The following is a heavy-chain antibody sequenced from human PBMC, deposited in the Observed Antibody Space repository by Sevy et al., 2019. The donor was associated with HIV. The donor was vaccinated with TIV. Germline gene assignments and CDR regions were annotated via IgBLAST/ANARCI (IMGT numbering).Heavy chain of an antibody. J-gene: IGHJ3*02. V-gene: IGHV3-23*01. CDR2: IIGSGGST. CDR3: AKGDTRYNWNYSAFDI. Sequence: GGSLRLSCAASGFTFSSYAMSWVRQAPGKGLEWVSAIIGSGGSTYYADSVKGRFTISRDNSKNTLYLQMNSLRAEDTAVYYSAKGDTRYNWNYSAFDIWGQGTMVTVSS. D-gene: IGHD1-7*01. CDR1: GFTFSSYA.